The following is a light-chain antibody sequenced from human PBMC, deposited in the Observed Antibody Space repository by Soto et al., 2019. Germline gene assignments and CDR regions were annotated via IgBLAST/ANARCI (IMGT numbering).Light chain of an antibody. V-gene: IGLV2-14*01. Sequence: QSVLTQPASVSGSPGQPIAISCTGTSSDVGAYNYVSWYQQHPGKAPKLLIYDVSNRPSGVSDRFSGSKSGNTASLTISGLQAEDEADYYCSSYTSSSTYVFGTGTKVTV. CDR3: SSYTSSSTYV. CDR1: SSDVGAYNY. CDR2: DVS. J-gene: IGLJ1*01.